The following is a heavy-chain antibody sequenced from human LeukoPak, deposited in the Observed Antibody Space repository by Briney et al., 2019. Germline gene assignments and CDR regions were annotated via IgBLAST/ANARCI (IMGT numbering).Heavy chain of an antibody. CDR2: IRSKANSYAT. CDR1: GFTFSGSA. J-gene: IGHJ4*02. CDR3: TRHLSYYDSSGVY. Sequence: PGGSLRLSCAASGFTFSGSAMHWVRQASGKGREWVGRIRSKANSYATAYAASVKGRFTISRDDSKNTAYLQMNSLKTEDTAVYYCTRHLSYYDSSGVYWGQGTLVTVSS. V-gene: IGHV3-73*01. D-gene: IGHD3-22*01.